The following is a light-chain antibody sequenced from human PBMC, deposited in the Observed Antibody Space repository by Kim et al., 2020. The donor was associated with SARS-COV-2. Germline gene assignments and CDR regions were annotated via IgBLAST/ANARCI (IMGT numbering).Light chain of an antibody. CDR3: CSYAGSYTWV. CDR2: DVS. Sequence: QSALTQPRSVSGSPGQSVTISCIGTSSDVGGYNYVSWYQHHPGKAPKLMIYDVSKRPSGVPDRFSGSKSDNTASLTISGLQAEDEADYSCCSYAGSYTWVFGGGTQLTVL. J-gene: IGLJ3*02. CDR1: SSDVGGYNY. V-gene: IGLV2-11*01.